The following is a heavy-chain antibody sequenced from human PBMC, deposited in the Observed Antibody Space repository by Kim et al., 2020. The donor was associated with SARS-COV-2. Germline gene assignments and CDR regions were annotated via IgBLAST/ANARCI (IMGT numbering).Heavy chain of an antibody. CDR1: GFTFSSYA. J-gene: IGHJ6*02. D-gene: IGHD6-19*01. Sequence: GGSLRLSCAASGFTFSSYAMSWVRQAPGKGLEWVSAISGSGGSTYYADSVKGRFTISRDNSKNTLYLQMNSLRAEDTAVYYCAKAEASSGWYYYYYGMDVWGQGTTVTVSS. CDR3: AKAEASSGWYYYYYGMDV. V-gene: IGHV3-23*01. CDR2: ISGSGGST.